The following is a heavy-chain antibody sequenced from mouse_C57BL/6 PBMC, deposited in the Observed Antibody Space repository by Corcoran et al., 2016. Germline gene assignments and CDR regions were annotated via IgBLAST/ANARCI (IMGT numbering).Heavy chain of an antibody. CDR1: GYTFTDYY. V-gene: IGHV1-26*01. CDR3: ARYSYDLDY. D-gene: IGHD2-3*01. CDR2: INPNNGGT. J-gene: IGHJ2*01. Sequence: EVQLQQSGPELVKPGASVKISCKASGYTFTDYYMNWVKQSHGKSLEWIGDINPNNGGTSYNQKFKGKATLTVDKSSSTAYMELRSLTSEDSAVYYCARYSYDLDYWGQGTTLTVSS.